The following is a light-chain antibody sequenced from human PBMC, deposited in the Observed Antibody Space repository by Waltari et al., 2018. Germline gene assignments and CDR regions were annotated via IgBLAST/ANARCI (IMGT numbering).Light chain of an antibody. V-gene: IGKV3-15*01. J-gene: IGKJ2*01. CDR3: QQYNEWPSYT. CDR2: GAS. CDR1: QSVSSD. Sequence: EIVMTQSPATLSVSPRERASLSCRASQSVSSDLAWYQQKPGQAPRLLIYGASTRATGIPDRFSGSGSVTEFTLTISSLQSEDSAIYYCQQYNEWPSYTFGQGTKLEI.